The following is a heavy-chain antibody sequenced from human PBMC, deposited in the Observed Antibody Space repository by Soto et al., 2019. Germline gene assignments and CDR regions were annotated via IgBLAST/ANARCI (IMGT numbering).Heavy chain of an antibody. CDR2: ISAYNGNT. D-gene: IGHD6-19*01. V-gene: IGHV1-18*01. Sequence: ASVKVSCKASGYTFTSYGISWVRQAPGQGLEWMGWISAYNGNTNYAQKLQGRVTMTTDTSTSTAYMELRSLRSDDTAVYYCARVESSGCWVNSWFYPWCQETVLTVSS. CDR1: GYTFTSYG. J-gene: IGHJ5*02. CDR3: ARVESSGCWVNSWFYP.